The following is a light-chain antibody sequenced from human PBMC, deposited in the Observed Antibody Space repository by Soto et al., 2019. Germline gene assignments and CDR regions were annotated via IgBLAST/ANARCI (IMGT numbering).Light chain of an antibody. CDR1: QSFSSN. CDR2: GVS. J-gene: IGKJ2*01. Sequence: EIVMTQSPVTLSVSPGERATLSCRASQSFSSNFAWYQQKPCQPPRLLIYGVSTRATGVPARFSGSGSGTDFTLTISRLEPEDFAVYYCQQYGSSPYPFGQGTKVDIK. V-gene: IGKV3-20*01. CDR3: QQYGSSPYP.